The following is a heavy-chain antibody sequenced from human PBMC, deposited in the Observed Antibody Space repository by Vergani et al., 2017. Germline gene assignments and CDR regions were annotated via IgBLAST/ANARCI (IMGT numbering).Heavy chain of an antibody. Sequence: EVQLVQSGAEVKKPGATMKISCKVSGYTFTDHYMHWVHQAPGKGLEWMGLVDPEDGETIYAEKFKGRVTIAADTSTDTAHLELSSLRSEDTAVYYCATPQTVTTGGMEVWGQGTTVIVSS. V-gene: IGHV1-69-2*01. D-gene: IGHD4-17*01. J-gene: IGHJ6*02. CDR3: ATPQTVTTGGMEV. CDR1: GYTFTDHY. CDR2: VDPEDGET.